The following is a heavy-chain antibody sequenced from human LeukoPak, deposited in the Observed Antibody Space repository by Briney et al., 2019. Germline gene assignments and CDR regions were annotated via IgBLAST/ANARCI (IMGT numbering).Heavy chain of an antibody. CDR1: GGSFSGYY. CDR3: AGYNRVLRH. V-gene: IGHV4-34*01. CDR2: INHSGST. Sequence: SETLSLTCAVYGGSFSGYYWSWIRQPPGKGLEWIGEINHSGSTNYNPSLKSRVTISVDTSKHQFSLKLSSVTAADTAVYSCAGYNRVLRHWGQGTLVTVSS. J-gene: IGHJ4*02. D-gene: IGHD5-24*01.